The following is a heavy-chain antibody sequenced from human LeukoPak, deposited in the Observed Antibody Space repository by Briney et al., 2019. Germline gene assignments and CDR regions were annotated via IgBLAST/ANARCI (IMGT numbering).Heavy chain of an antibody. Sequence: GGSLRLSCAASRYTFSNYGMHWVRQAPGKGLEWVAVISYDGNNKYYEDSVKGRFTISRDNSKNTVYLQMNSLRAEDTAVYYCARDQEDIVVVPAASAKYYYYYYMDVWGKGTTVTISS. J-gene: IGHJ6*03. CDR3: ARDQEDIVVVPAASAKYYYYYYMDV. D-gene: IGHD2-2*01. CDR1: RYTFSNYG. CDR2: ISYDGNNK. V-gene: IGHV3-30*03.